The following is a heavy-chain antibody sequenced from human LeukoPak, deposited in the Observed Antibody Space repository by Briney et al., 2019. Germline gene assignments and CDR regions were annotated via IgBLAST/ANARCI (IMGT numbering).Heavy chain of an antibody. CDR3: ARFPAVATYAFDI. J-gene: IGHJ3*02. D-gene: IGHD6-19*01. CDR2: INHSGST. V-gene: IGHV4-34*01. CDR1: GGSFSGYY. Sequence: SETLSLTCAVYGGSFSGYYWSWIRQPPGKGLEWIGEINHSGSTNYNASLKGRVTISVETSKNQFSLKLSSVTAADTAVYYCARFPAVATYAFDIWGQGTLFSVSS.